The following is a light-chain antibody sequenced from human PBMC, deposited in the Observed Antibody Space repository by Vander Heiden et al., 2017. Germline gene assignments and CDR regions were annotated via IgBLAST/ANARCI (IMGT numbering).Light chain of an antibody. CDR3: SSYISSNTLVL. CDR2: EVS. Sequence: QSALTQPASVSGSPGQSITISCTGTSSDVGGYNYVYWYQQQPGKAPKLMIYEVSNRPSGVSNRFSGSKSGNTASLTISGLQAEDEADYYCSSYISSNTLVLFGGGTKLTVL. J-gene: IGLJ2*01. CDR1: SSDVGGYNY. V-gene: IGLV2-14*03.